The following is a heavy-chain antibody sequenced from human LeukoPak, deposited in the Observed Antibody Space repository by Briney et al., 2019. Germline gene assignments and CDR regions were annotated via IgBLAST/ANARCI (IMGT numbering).Heavy chain of an antibody. CDR2: ITVASGNT. CDR3: VGGSLGY. J-gene: IGHJ4*02. V-gene: IGHV1-3*01. Sequence: GASVKVSCKTLGYTFITSSIYWARRAPGQRLEWLGWITVASGNTRYSENPQGRVTLTRDTSANTAYMELHNLKFEDTAVYYCVGGSLGYWGQGTLVTVSP. CDR1: GYTFITSS.